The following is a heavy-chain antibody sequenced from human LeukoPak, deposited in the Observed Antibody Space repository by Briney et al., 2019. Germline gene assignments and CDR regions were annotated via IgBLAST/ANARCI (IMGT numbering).Heavy chain of an antibody. CDR1: GGSISSYY. J-gene: IGHJ4*02. V-gene: IGHV4-59*01. Sequence: SSETLSLTCTVSGGSISSYYRSWIRQPPGKGLEWIGYIYYSGSTNYNPSLKSRVTISVDTSKNQFSLKLSSVTAADTAVYYCARADPVAGTVVDYWGQGTLVTVSS. D-gene: IGHD6-19*01. CDR3: ARADPVAGTVVDY. CDR2: IYYSGST.